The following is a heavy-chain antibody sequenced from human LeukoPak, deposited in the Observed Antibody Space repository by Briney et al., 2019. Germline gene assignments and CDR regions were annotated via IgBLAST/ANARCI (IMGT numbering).Heavy chain of an antibody. V-gene: IGHV3-23*01. J-gene: IGHJ4*02. Sequence: GGSLRLSCAAYGFTFSSYAISWVRQAPGKGLEWVSGISGSGASTYYADSVKGRFTIYRDNSKNTLYLQMDNQRAEDTAIYYCAKDESHSSGWYYFDYWGQGTLVTVSS. CDR3: AKDESHSSGWYYFDY. CDR2: ISGSGAST. D-gene: IGHD6-19*01. CDR1: GFTFSSYA.